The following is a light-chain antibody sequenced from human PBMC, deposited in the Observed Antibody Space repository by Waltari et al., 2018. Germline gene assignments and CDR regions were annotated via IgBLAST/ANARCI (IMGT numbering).Light chain of an antibody. CDR2: EVS. CDR1: SSDVGGYNY. J-gene: IGLJ2*01. CDR3: SSYTSSSHVV. V-gene: IGLV2-14*01. Sequence: PGQSITISCTGTSSDVGGYNYVSWYQQHPGKAPKLMIYEVSNRPSGVSNRFSGSKSGNTASLTISGLQAEDEADYYCSSYTSSSHVVFGGGTKLTVL.